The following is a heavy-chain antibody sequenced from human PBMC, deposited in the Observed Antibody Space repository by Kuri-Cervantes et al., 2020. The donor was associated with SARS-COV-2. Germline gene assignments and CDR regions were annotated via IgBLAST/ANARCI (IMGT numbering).Heavy chain of an antibody. Sequence: GSLRLSCTVSGGSISSHYWSWIQQPPGKGLEWIGYIYYSGSTNYNPSLKSRVTISVDTSKNQFSLKLSSVTAADTAVYYCARVDGDYVDYWGQGTLVTVSS. CDR2: IYYSGST. CDR3: ARVDGDYVDY. CDR1: GGSISSHY. J-gene: IGHJ4*02. D-gene: IGHD4-17*01. V-gene: IGHV4-59*11.